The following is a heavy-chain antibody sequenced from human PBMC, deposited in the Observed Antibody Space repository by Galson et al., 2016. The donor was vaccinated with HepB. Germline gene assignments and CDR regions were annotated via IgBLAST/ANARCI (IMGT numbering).Heavy chain of an antibody. CDR1: GFNFGNYA. CDR2: IRSNSCGGTT. D-gene: IGHD3-3*01. J-gene: IGHJ4*02. Sequence: SLRLSCAASGFNFGNYAMSWFRQAPGKGLEWVGFIRSNSCGGTTEYAAPVKGSFIISRDDSKSIVYLQMNSLKTEDTAVYYCSRVAGLDYDFWSGYPDFDYWGQGALVTVS. CDR3: SRVAGLDYDFWSGYPDFDY. V-gene: IGHV3-49*03.